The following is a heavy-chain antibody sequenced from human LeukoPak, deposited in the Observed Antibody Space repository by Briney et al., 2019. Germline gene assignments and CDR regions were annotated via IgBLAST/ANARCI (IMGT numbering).Heavy chain of an antibody. Sequence: GGSLRLSCAASGFTFSSCAMSWVRQAPGKGLECVSTISESDGRTYYADSVKGRFTISRDNSKNRLYLQMNSLRADDTAVYYCAKGYSSYYYGIFDYWGQGTLVTVSS. CDR3: AKGYSSYYYGIFDY. J-gene: IGHJ4*02. CDR2: ISESDGRT. V-gene: IGHV3-23*01. D-gene: IGHD6-6*01. CDR1: GFTFSSCA.